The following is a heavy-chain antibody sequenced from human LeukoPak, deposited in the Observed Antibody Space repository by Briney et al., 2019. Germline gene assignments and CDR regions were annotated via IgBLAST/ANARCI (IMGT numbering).Heavy chain of an antibody. Sequence: PGGSLRLSCAASGFTFSNYWMTWVRQAPGKGLKWVANIKPDGSEKYDVDSLKGRFTISRDNAKNSLYLQMNSLRDEDTAVYFCVRARVDYWGQGTLVTVSS. J-gene: IGHJ4*02. V-gene: IGHV3-7*04. CDR2: IKPDGSEK. CDR3: VRARVDY. CDR1: GFTFSNYW.